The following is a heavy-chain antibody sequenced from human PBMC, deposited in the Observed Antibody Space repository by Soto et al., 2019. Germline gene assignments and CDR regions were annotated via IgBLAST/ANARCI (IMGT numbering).Heavy chain of an antibody. V-gene: IGHV4-30-2*01. CDR1: GGSISSSSYS. Sequence: PSETLSLTCTVSGGSISSSSYSWSWIRQPPGKGLEWIGYIYHSGSTYYNPSLKSRVTISVDRSKNQFSLKLSSVTAADTAVYYCARGDYDSSGLSAEYFQHWGQGTLVTVSS. J-gene: IGHJ1*01. CDR2: IYHSGST. CDR3: ARGDYDSSGLSAEYFQH. D-gene: IGHD3-22*01.